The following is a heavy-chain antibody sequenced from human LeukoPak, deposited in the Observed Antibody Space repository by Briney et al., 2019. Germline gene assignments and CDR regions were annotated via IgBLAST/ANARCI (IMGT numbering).Heavy chain of an antibody. Sequence: SETLSLTCTVSGDSISSGDYYWSWIRQPAGKGLEWIGRISSSGSTNYNPSLKSRVTISADTSKNQFSLKLGSVTAADTAFYYCARAATAVSPFDYWGQGTQVTVSS. V-gene: IGHV4-61*02. J-gene: IGHJ4*02. CDR3: ARAATAVSPFDY. CDR2: ISSSGST. D-gene: IGHD4-17*01. CDR1: GDSISSGDYY.